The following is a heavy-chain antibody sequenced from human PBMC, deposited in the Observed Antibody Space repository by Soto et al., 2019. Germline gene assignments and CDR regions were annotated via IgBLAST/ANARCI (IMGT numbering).Heavy chain of an antibody. CDR1: GFTFSTHA. D-gene: IGHD3-16*01. Sequence: EVQLVESGGGLVQPGGSLRLSSAGSGFTFSTHAMNWVRQAPGKGLEWVAYIHGTRSIIYYADSVKGRFTISRDNAKNSLFLQMDSLRDEDTAVYYCARDARNADYDYWGQGTLVTVSS. V-gene: IGHV3-48*02. CDR3: ARDARNADYDY. J-gene: IGHJ4*02. CDR2: IHGTRSII.